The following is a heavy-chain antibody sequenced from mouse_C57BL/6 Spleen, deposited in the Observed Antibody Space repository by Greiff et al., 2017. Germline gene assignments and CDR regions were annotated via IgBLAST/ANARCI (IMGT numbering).Heavy chain of an antibody. CDR1: GYTFTDYN. CDR3: ARGYYGSMSYWYFAV. V-gene: IGHV1-18*01. D-gene: IGHD1-1*01. J-gene: IGHJ1*03. CDR2: ITPNNGGT. Sequence: EVQLQQSGPELVKPGASVKIPCKASGYTFTDYNMDWVKQSHGKSREWIGDITPNNGGTIYNQKFKGKATLTVEKSSSTAYMELRSRTSEDTAVYYCARGYYGSMSYWYFAVWGTAATGTVSS.